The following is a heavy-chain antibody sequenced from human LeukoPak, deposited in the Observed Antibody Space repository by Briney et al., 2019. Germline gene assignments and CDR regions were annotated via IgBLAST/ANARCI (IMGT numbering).Heavy chain of an antibody. CDR3: ANSPEGYFDWLPGY. Sequence: PGGSLRPSCAASGFTFSSYGMHWVRQAPGKGLEWVAFIRYDGSNKYYADSVKGRFTISRDNSKNTLYLQMNSLRAEDTAVYYCANSPEGYFDWLPGYWGQGTLVTVSS. CDR2: IRYDGSNK. V-gene: IGHV3-30*02. CDR1: GFTFSSYG. J-gene: IGHJ4*02. D-gene: IGHD3-9*01.